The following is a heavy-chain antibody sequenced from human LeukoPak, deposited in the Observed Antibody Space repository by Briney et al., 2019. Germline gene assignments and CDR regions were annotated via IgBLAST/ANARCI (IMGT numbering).Heavy chain of an antibody. CDR1: GFTFSNAW. Sequence: PGGSLRLSCAASGFTFSNAWMSWVRQAPGKGLEWVGRIKSKTDGGTTDYAAPVKGRFTISRDDSKNTLYLQMNSLKTEDTAVYYCTTDSGLEPAYCGGDCYPVFDYWGQGTLVTVSS. CDR2: IKSKTDGGTT. J-gene: IGHJ4*02. D-gene: IGHD2-21*02. CDR3: TTDSGLEPAYCGGDCYPVFDY. V-gene: IGHV3-15*01.